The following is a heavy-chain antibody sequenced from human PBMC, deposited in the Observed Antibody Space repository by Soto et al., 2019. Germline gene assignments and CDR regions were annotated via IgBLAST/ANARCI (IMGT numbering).Heavy chain of an antibody. CDR2: INPNSGVT. J-gene: IGHJ6*03. CDR1: GDTFTDYY. Sequence: QVPLVQSGAEVKKPGASVTVSCRSSGDTFTDYYIHWVRQAPGQGLEWMGWINPNSGVTKYAQKFQGWVSMTRDTSIRTVYMQLRRLRSDDTAVYYCARESGGATATLDYYYFYTDVWGTGTTVTVSS. V-gene: IGHV1-2*04. CDR3: ARESGGATATLDYYYFYTDV. D-gene: IGHD5-12*01.